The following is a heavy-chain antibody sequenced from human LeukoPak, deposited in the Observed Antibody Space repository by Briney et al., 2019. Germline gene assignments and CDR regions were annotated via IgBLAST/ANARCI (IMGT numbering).Heavy chain of an antibody. D-gene: IGHD3-16*02. V-gene: IGHV4-39*01. J-gene: IGHJ4*02. CDR1: GGSISSSSYY. CDR3: ATAPMRYYDYVWGSYRPSGCFDY. Sequence: SETLSLTCTVSGGSISSSSYYWGWSRQPPGKGLEWIGSIYYSGSTYYNPSLKSRGTISVDTSKNQFSLKLSSVTAPDTAVYYCATAPMRYYDYVWGSYRPSGCFDYWGQGTLVTVSS. CDR2: IYYSGST.